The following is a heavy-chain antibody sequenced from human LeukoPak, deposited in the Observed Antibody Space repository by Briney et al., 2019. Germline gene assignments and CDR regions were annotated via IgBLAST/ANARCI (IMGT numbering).Heavy chain of an antibody. CDR3: ARDPYFDAFDM. CDR1: GFIFSSYW. V-gene: IGHV3-7*01. Sequence: GGSLRLSCVASGFIFSSYWMSWVRQAPGKGLEWVANIKDDGNEQYYVDSVRGRFTIFRDNAKNSLYLQMDSLRAEDTAMYYCARDPYFDAFDMWGQGTMVTVSS. J-gene: IGHJ3*02. CDR2: IKDDGNEQ. D-gene: IGHD3-3*01.